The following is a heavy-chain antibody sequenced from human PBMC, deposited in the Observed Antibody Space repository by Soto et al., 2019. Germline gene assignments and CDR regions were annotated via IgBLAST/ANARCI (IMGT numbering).Heavy chain of an antibody. CDR3: AKGLYDYIWGSYYPPNAFDI. J-gene: IGHJ3*02. CDR1: GFTFSSYA. Sequence: EVQLLESGGGLVQPGGSLRLSCAASGFTFSSYAMSWVRQAPGKGLEWVSAISGSGGSTYYADSVKGRFTISRDNSNNTLYLQMNSLRAEDTAVYYCAKGLYDYIWGSYYPPNAFDIWGQGTMVTVSS. CDR2: ISGSGGST. V-gene: IGHV3-23*01. D-gene: IGHD3-16*01.